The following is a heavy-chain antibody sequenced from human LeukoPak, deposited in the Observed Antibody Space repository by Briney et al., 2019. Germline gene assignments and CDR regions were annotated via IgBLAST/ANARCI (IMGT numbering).Heavy chain of an antibody. CDR2: IWYDGSNK. Sequence: PGRSLRLSCTASGFTFRSYGMHWVRQAPGKGLEWVAVIWYDGSNKYYADSVKGRFTISRDNSKNTLYLQINSLRAEDTAVYYCATYRYYGSGSYYSDYWGQGTLVTVSS. CDR1: GFTFRSYG. V-gene: IGHV3-33*01. D-gene: IGHD3-10*01. CDR3: ATYRYYGSGSYYSDY. J-gene: IGHJ4*02.